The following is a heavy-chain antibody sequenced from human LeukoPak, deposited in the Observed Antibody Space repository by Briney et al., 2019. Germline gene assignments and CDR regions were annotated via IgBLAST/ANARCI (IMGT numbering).Heavy chain of an antibody. CDR1: GYTFTSYG. CDR2: INTNTGNP. V-gene: IGHV7-4-1*02. J-gene: IGHJ2*01. Sequence: GASVKVSCKASGYTFTSYGISWVRQAPGQGLEWMGWINTNTGNPTYAQGFTGRFVFSLDTSVSTAYLQISSLKAEDTAVYYCAREPEEWLVPGRSINWYFDLWGRGTLVTVSS. D-gene: IGHD6-19*01. CDR3: AREPEEWLVPGRSINWYFDL.